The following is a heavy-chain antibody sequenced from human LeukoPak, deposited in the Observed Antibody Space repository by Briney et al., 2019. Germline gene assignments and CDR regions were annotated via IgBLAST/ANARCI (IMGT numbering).Heavy chain of an antibody. CDR3: ASEETQDTAMVGFEY. Sequence: SVKVSCKASGGTFSSYAISWVRQAPGQGLEWMGGIIPIFGTANYAQKFLGRVTITADESTSTAYMELSSLRSEDTAVYYCASEETQDTAMVGFEYWGQGTLVTVSS. J-gene: IGHJ4*02. V-gene: IGHV1-69*13. CDR2: IIPIFGTA. CDR1: GGTFSSYA. D-gene: IGHD5-18*01.